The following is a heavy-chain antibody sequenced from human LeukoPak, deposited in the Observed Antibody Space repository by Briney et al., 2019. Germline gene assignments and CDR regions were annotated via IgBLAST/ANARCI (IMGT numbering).Heavy chain of an antibody. CDR2: ISAYNGNT. CDR3: AREGVYGGNVRYFDY. J-gene: IGHJ4*02. V-gene: IGHV1-18*01. Sequence: GASVKISCKASGYTFTSYGISWVRQAPGQGLEWMGWISAYNGNTNYAQKLQGRVTMTTDTSTSTAYVELRSLRSDDTAVYYCAREGVYGGNVRYFDYWGQGTLVTVSS. CDR1: GYTFTSYG. D-gene: IGHD4-23*01.